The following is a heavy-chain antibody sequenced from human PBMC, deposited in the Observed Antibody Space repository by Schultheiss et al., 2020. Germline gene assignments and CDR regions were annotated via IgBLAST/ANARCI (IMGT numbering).Heavy chain of an antibody. CDR2: VSGTGGIP. CDR1: GFTFSYYA. Sequence: GSLRLSCAASGFTFSYYAMSWVRQAPGKGLEWVSSVSGTGGIPYYADSVKGRFTISRDNSKNTVYLQMNSLRAEDAAVYYCAKTAQPLTYCGGDCSVYDYWGQGTLVTVSS. V-gene: IGHV3-23*01. D-gene: IGHD2-21*02. J-gene: IGHJ4*02. CDR3: AKTAQPLTYCGGDCSVYDY.